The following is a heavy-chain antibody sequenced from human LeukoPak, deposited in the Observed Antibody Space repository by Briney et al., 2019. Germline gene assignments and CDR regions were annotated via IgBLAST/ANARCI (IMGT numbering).Heavy chain of an antibody. Sequence: ASVKVSCKASGYTFTSYYMHWVRQAPGQGLEWMGIINPSGGSTSYAQKFQGRVTMTRDTSTSTVYMELSSLRSEDTAVYYCARDAISYNYYDSSGYYAQWGQGTLVTVSS. CDR1: GYTFTSYY. CDR3: ARDAISYNYYDSSGYYAQ. V-gene: IGHV1-46*01. D-gene: IGHD3-22*01. J-gene: IGHJ4*02. CDR2: INPSGGST.